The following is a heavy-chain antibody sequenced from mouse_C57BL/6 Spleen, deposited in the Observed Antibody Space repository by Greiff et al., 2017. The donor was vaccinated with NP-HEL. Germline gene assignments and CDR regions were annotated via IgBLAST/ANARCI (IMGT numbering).Heavy chain of an antibody. CDR3: ARDKKLGAMDY. CDR1: GFTFSDYY. D-gene: IGHD3-3*01. J-gene: IGHJ4*01. CDR2: ISYDGSST. Sequence: DVKLVESEGGLVQPGSSMKLSCTASGFTFSDYYMAWVRQVPEKGLEWVANISYDGSSTYYLDSLKSRFIISRDNAKNILYLQMSSLKSEDTATYYCARDKKLGAMDYWGQGTSVTVSS. V-gene: IGHV5-16*01.